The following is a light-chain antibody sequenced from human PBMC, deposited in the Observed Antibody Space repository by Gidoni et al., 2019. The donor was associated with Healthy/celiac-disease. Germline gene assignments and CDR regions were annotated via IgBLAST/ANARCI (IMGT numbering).Light chain of an antibody. Sequence: EIVLTHSPATLSLSPGERATLSCRASQSVSSYLAWYQQKPGQAPRLLIYDASNRATGIPARFSGSGSGTDFTLTSSGLEPEDFAVYYCQQRSNWPRGSFGGGTKVEIK. V-gene: IGKV3-11*01. CDR3: QQRSNWPRGS. J-gene: IGKJ4*01. CDR1: QSVSSY. CDR2: DAS.